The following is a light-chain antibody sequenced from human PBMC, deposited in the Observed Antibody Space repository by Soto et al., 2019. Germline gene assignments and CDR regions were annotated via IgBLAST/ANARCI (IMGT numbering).Light chain of an antibody. CDR1: QALSNY. Sequence: DIQLTQSPSVLSASVGDTVTITCRASQALSNYLAWYQQKPGKAPDLLIYAASTLESGVPSRFSATVSGTEFSLTISSLQPEDFATYYCQQLNSYPATFGGGTKVDIK. CDR2: AAS. V-gene: IGKV1-9*01. CDR3: QQLNSYPAT. J-gene: IGKJ4*01.